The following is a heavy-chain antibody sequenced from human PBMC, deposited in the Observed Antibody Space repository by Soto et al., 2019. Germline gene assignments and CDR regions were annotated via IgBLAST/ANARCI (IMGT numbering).Heavy chain of an antibody. J-gene: IGHJ4*02. CDR3: ARDFLATTMTTVTTPHDY. CDR2: IKQDGSEK. D-gene: IGHD4-17*01. V-gene: IGHV3-7*03. Sequence: GGSLRLSCVASGFTFSSYWMSWVRQAPGKGLEWVANIKQDGSEKYYVDSVKGRFTISRDNAKNSLYLQMNSLRAEDTAVYYCARDFLATTMTTVTTPHDYWGQGTLVTVSS. CDR1: GFTFSSYW.